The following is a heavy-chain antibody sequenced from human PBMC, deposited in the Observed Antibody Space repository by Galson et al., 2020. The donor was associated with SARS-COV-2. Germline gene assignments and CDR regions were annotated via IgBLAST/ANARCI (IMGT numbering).Heavy chain of an antibody. CDR1: GYTLTELS. V-gene: IGHV1-24*01. Sequence: ASVKVSCKVSGYTLTELSMHWVRQAPGKGLEWMGGFDPEDGETIYAQKFQGRVTMTEDTSTDTAYMELSSLRSEDTAVYYCATSSFAVDTAMVLFDYWGQGTLVTVSS. CDR2: FDPEDGET. J-gene: IGHJ4*02. CDR3: ATSSFAVDTAMVLFDY. D-gene: IGHD5-18*01.